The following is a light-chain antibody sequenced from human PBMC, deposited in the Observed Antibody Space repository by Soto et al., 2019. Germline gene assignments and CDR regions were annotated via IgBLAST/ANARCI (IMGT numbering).Light chain of an antibody. J-gene: IGKJ5*01. CDR1: QSISSY. Sequence: DIQMTQSPSSLSASVVDRVTITCRASQSISSYLNWYQQKPGKAPKLLIYAASSLQSGVPSRFSGSGSGTDFTLTISSLQPEDFATYYCQQSYSTPITSGQGTRLEI. V-gene: IGKV1-39*01. CDR3: QQSYSTPIT. CDR2: AAS.